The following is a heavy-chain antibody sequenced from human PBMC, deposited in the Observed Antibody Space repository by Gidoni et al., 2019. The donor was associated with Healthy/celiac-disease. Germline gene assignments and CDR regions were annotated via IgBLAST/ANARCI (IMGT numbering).Heavy chain of an antibody. D-gene: IGHD4-17*01. CDR1: GGSISSGGYY. J-gene: IGHJ4*02. CDR3: ARKMTTVTPFDY. V-gene: IGHV4-31*03. CDR2: IYYSGST. Sequence: QVQLQESGSGLVKPSQTLSLTCTVSGGSISSGGYYWCWIRQHPGKGLEWIGYIYYSGSTYYNPSLKSRVTISVDTSKNQFSLKLSSVTAADTAVYYCARKMTTVTPFDYWGQGTLVTVSS.